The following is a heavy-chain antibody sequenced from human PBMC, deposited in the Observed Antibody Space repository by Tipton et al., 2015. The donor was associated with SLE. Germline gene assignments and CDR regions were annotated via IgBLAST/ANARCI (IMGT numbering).Heavy chain of an antibody. D-gene: IGHD6-19*01. CDR3: ARGSSSGWYFTWFDP. CDR2: ISSNGGST. V-gene: IGHV3-64*01. J-gene: IGHJ5*02. Sequence: SLRLSCAASGFTFSSHAMHWVRQAPGKGLEYVSAISSNGGSTYYANSVKGRFTISRDNSKNTLYLQMGSLGAEDMAVYYCARGSSSGWYFTWFDPWGQGTLVTVSS. CDR1: GFTFSSHA.